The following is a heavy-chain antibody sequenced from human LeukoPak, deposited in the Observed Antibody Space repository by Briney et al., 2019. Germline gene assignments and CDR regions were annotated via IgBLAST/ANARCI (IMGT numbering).Heavy chain of an antibody. CDR1: GFTFSNHW. V-gene: IGHV3-7*05. CDR2: IKQDGSEK. D-gene: IGHD5-24*01. Sequence: GGSLTLSCAASGFTFSNHWMIWVRQAPGKGLEWVGNIKQDGSEKRYADSVRGRFSISRDNAQPSLYLQMNSLRAEDAAVYYCARASDPWLQLTWGQGTLVTVSS. CDR3: ARASDPWLQLT. J-gene: IGHJ5*02.